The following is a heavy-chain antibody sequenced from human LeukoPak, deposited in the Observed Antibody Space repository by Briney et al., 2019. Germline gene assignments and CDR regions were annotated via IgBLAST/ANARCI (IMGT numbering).Heavy chain of an antibody. D-gene: IGHD3-10*01. CDR2: INHSGST. CDR1: GGSFSGYY. J-gene: IGHJ6*03. V-gene: IGHV4-34*01. CDR3: ARDGVTMVRGAPNYYYYMDV. Sequence: SETLSLTCAVYGGSFSGYYWSWIRQPPGKGLEWFGEINHSGSTNSHPSLKSRITISVDTSKNQFSLKLSSVTAAVTAEYYCARDGVTMVRGAPNYYYYMDVWGKGTTVTISS.